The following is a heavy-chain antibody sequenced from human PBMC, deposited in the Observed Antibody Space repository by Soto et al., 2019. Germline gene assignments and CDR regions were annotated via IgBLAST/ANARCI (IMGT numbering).Heavy chain of an antibody. D-gene: IGHD3-10*01. V-gene: IGHV1-46*01. CDR3: ARDAAFGTNYFDH. Sequence: QVRLVQSGAEVKKPGASVKVSCKASGYSFSSYYMHWVRQPPGQGLEWMGIISPSTGTTSYAQKCQGRVTVTRDTSTSTVYMELSSLRSEETAVYYCARDAAFGTNYFDHWGQGTLVTVSS. CDR2: ISPSTGTT. CDR1: GYSFSSYY. J-gene: IGHJ4*02.